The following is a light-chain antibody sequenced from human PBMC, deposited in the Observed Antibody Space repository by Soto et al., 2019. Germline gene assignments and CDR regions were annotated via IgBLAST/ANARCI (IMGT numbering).Light chain of an antibody. CDR2: EVS. CDR1: SSDVGSYNL. Sequence: QSVLTQPASVSGSPGQSITISCTGTSSDVGSYNLVSWYQQHPGKAPKLMIYEVSKRPSGVSNRLSGSKSGNTASLTISGLQAEDEADYYCCSYAGSSFWVFGGGTKVTV. V-gene: IGLV2-23*02. CDR3: CSYAGSSFWV. J-gene: IGLJ3*02.